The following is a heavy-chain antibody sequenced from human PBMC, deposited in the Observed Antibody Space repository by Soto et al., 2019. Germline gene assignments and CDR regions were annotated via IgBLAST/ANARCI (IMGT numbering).Heavy chain of an antibody. V-gene: IGHV3-7*01. CDR2: IKQDGSEK. CDR3: ARHPGLRWLLPYDY. D-gene: IGHD3-22*01. J-gene: IGHJ4*02. CDR1: GFTSGSYW. Sequence: GGSLRLSCAASGFTSGSYWVSWVRQAPAKGLEWVANIKQDGSEKYYVDSVKGRFTISRDNAKNSLYLQMNSLRAEDTAVYYCARHPGLRWLLPYDYSGQGTLVTVSS.